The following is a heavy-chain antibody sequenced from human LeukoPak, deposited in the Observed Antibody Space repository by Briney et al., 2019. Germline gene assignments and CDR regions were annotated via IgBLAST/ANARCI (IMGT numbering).Heavy chain of an antibody. D-gene: IGHD3-10*01. CDR1: GFTFSSYG. Sequence: QPGGSLRLSCAASGFTFSSYGMHWVRQAPGKGLEWVAVISYDGNNKYYTDSVKGRFTISRDNSKNTLYLQMNSLRAEDTAVYYCAKVGSGSISWFYWYFDLWGRGTLVTVSS. J-gene: IGHJ2*01. CDR2: ISYDGNNK. CDR3: AKVGSGSISWFYWYFDL. V-gene: IGHV3-30*18.